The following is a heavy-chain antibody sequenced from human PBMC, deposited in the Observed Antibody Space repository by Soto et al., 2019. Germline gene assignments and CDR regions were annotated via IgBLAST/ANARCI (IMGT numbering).Heavy chain of an antibody. CDR2: IYYRGST. Sequence: SETLSLTCTVSGGSISSYYWSWIRQPPGKGLEWIGYIYYRGSTNYNPSLKSRVTISVDTSKNQFSLKLSSVTAADTAVYYCARGRLAARYYYYYGMDVWGQGTTVTVSS. D-gene: IGHD6-6*01. CDR3: ARGRLAARYYYYYGMDV. J-gene: IGHJ6*02. CDR1: GGSISSYY. V-gene: IGHV4-59*01.